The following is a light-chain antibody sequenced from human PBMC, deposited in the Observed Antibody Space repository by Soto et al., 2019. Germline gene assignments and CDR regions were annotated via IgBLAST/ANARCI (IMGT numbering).Light chain of an antibody. Sequence: DIVLTQSPGTLCLSPGERATLSCRASQSVSSSYLAWYQQKPGQAPRLLIYGASSRATGIPDRFSGSGSGTDFTLTISRLEPEDFAVYYCQQYGSSLTWTFGQGTKVDI. CDR2: GAS. V-gene: IGKV3-20*01. J-gene: IGKJ1*01. CDR3: QQYGSSLTWT. CDR1: QSVSSSY.